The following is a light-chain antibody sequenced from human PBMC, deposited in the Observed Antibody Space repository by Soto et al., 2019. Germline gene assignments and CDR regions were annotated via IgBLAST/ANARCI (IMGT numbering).Light chain of an antibody. CDR3: GTWDSSLSVLV. Sequence: QSVLTQPPSVSAAPVQGVTMSCSGTSSNIGRNFVAWYQQLPGTAPKLLIYDDTKRPYGIPGRFSASKSGTSATLAITGLQTEEEADYYCGTWDSSLSVLVFGGGTKVTVL. CDR1: SSNIGRNF. CDR2: DDT. J-gene: IGLJ3*02. V-gene: IGLV1-51*01.